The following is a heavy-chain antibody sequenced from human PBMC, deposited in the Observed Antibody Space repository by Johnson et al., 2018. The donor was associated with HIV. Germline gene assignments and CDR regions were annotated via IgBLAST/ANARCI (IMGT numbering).Heavy chain of an antibody. CDR1: GFTFDDYA. J-gene: IGHJ3*02. CDR3: AKVHSSSSLNGAFDI. Sequence: VQLVESGGGVVRPGGSLRLSCAASGFTFDDYAMHWVRQAPGKGLEWVSGISWNSGSIGYADSVKGRFTISSDNAKNSLYLQMNSLSAEDTALYYCAKVHSSSSLNGAFDIWGQGTMVTVSS. V-gene: IGHV3-9*01. CDR2: ISWNSGSI. D-gene: IGHD6-6*01.